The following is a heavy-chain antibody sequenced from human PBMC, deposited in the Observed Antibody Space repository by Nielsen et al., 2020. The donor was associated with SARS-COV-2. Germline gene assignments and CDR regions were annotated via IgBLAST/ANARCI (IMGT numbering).Heavy chain of an antibody. Sequence: SETLSLTCTVSGGSISSSSYYWGWIRQPPGKGLEWIGSIYYSGSTYYNPSLKSRVTISVDTSKNQFSLKLSSVTAADTAVYYCARVLLWGAALRFLEWLLQMVFRGQGTLVTVSS. D-gene: IGHD3-3*01. CDR2: IYYSGST. CDR1: GGSISSSSYY. V-gene: IGHV4-39*07. CDR3: ARVLLWGAALRFLEWLLQMVF. J-gene: IGHJ4*02.